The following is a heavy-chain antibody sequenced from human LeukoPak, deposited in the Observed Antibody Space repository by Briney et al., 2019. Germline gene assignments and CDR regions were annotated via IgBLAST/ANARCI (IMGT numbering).Heavy chain of an antibody. CDR1: GYTFTGYY. CDR3: GRGGEYYYGSGSYEVDY. D-gene: IGHD3-10*01. Sequence: ASVKVSCKASGYTFTGYYMHWVRQAPGQGLEWMGWINPNSGGTNYAQKFQGRVTMNRDTSISTAYMELSRLRSDDWAVYCCGRGGEYYYGSGSYEVDYWGQGTLVTVSS. V-gene: IGHV1-2*02. J-gene: IGHJ4*02. CDR2: INPNSGGT.